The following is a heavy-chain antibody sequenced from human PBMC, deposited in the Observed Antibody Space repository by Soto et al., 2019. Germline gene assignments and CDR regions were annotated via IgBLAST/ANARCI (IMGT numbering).Heavy chain of an antibody. J-gene: IGHJ3*01. V-gene: IGHV1-69*02. Sequence: QVHLIQSGAEVKKPGSSVKVSCKAAGGTFNTYTLFWVRQAPGHGLEWMGRIIPMLTVTNSAQKFQGRLTLTADKSTGTAFMELTSLRSDDTAVYYCSIGSWSAETFDVWGQGTMDTVSS. D-gene: IGHD2-2*01. CDR2: IIPMLTVT. CDR1: GGTFNTYT. CDR3: SIGSWSAETFDV.